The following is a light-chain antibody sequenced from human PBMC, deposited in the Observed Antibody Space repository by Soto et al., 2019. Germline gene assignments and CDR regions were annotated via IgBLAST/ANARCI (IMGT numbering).Light chain of an antibody. CDR3: QQYGDSNSPRYS. CDR1: QSVTSNY. V-gene: IGKV3-20*01. J-gene: IGKJ2*03. Sequence: EIVLTQSPGTLSLSPGERVTLSCRASQSVTSNYLAWYQQKPGQAPRLLIYATSSRATGIPDRFSGSGSGTDFTLTINRLEPEDFAGYYCQQYGDSNSPRYSFGQGTKLEIK. CDR2: ATS.